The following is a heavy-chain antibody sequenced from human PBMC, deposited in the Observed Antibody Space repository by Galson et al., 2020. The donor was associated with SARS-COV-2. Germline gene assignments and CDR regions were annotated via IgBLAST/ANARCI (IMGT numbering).Heavy chain of an antibody. CDR3: ARNGGSNEKDY. CDR2: ISYDGSNK. CDR1: GFTFSSYA. D-gene: IGHD2-8*01. Sequence: QAGGSLRLSCAASGFTFSSYAMHWVRQAPGKGLEWVAVISYDGSNKYYADSVKGRFTISRDNSKNTLYLQMNSLRAEDTAVYYCARNGGSNEKDYWGQGTLVTVSS. J-gene: IGHJ4*02. V-gene: IGHV3-30*04.